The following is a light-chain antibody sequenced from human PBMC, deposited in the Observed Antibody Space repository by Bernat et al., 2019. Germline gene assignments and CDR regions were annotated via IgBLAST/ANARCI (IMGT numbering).Light chain of an antibody. J-gene: IGLJ2*01. Sequence: QSVVTQPPSASGTPGQRVTISCSGSSSNIGSNYVYWYQQFPGTAPKLLMYRNDQRPSGVPDRFSCSKTGTSASLAISGLRSEDEGDYYCSAWDGSLSGVVFGGGTNLTVL. CDR2: RND. CDR1: SSNIGSNY. V-gene: IGLV1-47*01. CDR3: SAWDGSLSGVV.